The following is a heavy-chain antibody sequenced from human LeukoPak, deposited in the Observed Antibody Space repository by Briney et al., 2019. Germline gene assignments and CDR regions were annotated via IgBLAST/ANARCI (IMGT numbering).Heavy chain of an antibody. CDR1: GGSISSSSYY. CDR2: IYYSGST. Sequence: SETLSLTCTVSGGSISSSSYYWGWIRQPPGKGLEWIGSIYYSGSTYYNPSLKSRVTISVDTSKNQFSLKLSSVTAADTAVYYCAREGVGTILAYYYYMDVWGKGTTVTISS. D-gene: IGHD3-3*02. J-gene: IGHJ6*03. CDR3: AREGVGTILAYYYYMDV. V-gene: IGHV4-39*07.